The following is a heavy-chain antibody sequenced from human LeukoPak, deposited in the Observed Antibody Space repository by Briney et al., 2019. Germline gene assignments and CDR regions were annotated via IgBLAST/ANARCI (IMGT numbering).Heavy chain of an antibody. V-gene: IGHV3-7*01. CDR3: ARDLGHTGYDLYDY. Sequence: GGSLRLSCAVSGVNFRGYWMAWVRQAPGKGLEWVANMKQDGSEKYYVDSVKGRFTIARENAKNSPYLEMNSLRVEDTAVYYCARDLGHTGYDLYDYWGQGTLATVSS. CDR2: MKQDGSEK. D-gene: IGHD5-12*01. CDR1: GVNFRGYW. J-gene: IGHJ4*02.